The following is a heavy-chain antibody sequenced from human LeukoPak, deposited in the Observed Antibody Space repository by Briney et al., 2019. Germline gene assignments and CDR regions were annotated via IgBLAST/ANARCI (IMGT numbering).Heavy chain of an antibody. Sequence: ASVKVSCKASEYNFIDYFIHWMRQTPGQGLEWLGWINPNSGVTRYAQKFQDRVTMTRDTAAYMELTSLKSDDTAVYYCARAVSGTLGGAFDIWGQGTAVTVSS. CDR1: EYNFIDYF. CDR3: ARAVSGTLGGAFDI. D-gene: IGHD1-7*01. V-gene: IGHV1-2*02. CDR2: INPNSGVT. J-gene: IGHJ3*02.